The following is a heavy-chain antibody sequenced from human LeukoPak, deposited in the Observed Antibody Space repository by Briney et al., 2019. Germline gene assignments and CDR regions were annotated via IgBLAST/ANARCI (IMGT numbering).Heavy chain of an antibody. D-gene: IGHD2-21*01. J-gene: IGHJ6*02. V-gene: IGHV3-49*04. Sequence: GGSLRFSCTASGFIFSDYAISWVRQAPGKGLEWVGFVRSRAYGGTIEYAASVKGRFTVSRDDSKSIAYLQMNSLKTEDTAVYYCSRGGHTGMDVWGQGTTVTVSS. CDR1: GFIFSDYA. CDR2: VRSRAYGGTI. CDR3: SRGGHTGMDV.